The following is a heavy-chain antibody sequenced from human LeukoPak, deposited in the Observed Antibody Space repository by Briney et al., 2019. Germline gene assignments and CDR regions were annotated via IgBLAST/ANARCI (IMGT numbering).Heavy chain of an antibody. V-gene: IGHV3-7*01. Sequence: PGGSLRLSCAASGFTFSSYWMSWVRQAPEKGLEWVANIKQDGSEKYYVDSVKGRFTISRDNAKNSLYLQMNSLRAEDTAVYYCARDYGEVVAARQDYWGQGTLVTVSS. CDR1: GFTFSSYW. J-gene: IGHJ4*02. CDR3: ARDYGEVVAARQDY. D-gene: IGHD2-15*01. CDR2: IKQDGSEK.